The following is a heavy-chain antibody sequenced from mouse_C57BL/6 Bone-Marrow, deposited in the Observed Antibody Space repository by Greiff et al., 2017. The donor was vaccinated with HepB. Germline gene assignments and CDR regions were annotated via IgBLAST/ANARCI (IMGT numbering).Heavy chain of an antibody. Sequence: QVQLQQPGAELVKPGASVKLSCKASGYTFTSYWMHWVKQRPGQGLEWIGMIHPNSGSTNYNEKFKSKATLTVDKSSSTAYMQRSSLTSEDSAVYYCARGYYGYDVGYDDWGHGTTLTVS. CDR3: ARGYYGYDVGYDD. V-gene: IGHV1-64*01. CDR2: IHPNSGST. CDR1: GYTFTSYW. D-gene: IGHD2-2*01. J-gene: IGHJ2*01.